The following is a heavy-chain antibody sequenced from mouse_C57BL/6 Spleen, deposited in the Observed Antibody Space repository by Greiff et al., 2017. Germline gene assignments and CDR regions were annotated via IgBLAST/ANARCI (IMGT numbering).Heavy chain of an antibody. Sequence: EVKLVESGGGLVQPGGSLSLSCAASGFTFTDYYMSWVRQPPGKALEWLGFIRNKANGDTTAYSASVKGRFTISSDNSQSILYLQMNALRAEDSATYYFARYIHKLYYFDYWGQGTTLTVSS. CDR3: ARYIHKLYYFDY. V-gene: IGHV7-3*01. D-gene: IGHD3-3*01. CDR2: IRNKANGDTT. J-gene: IGHJ2*01. CDR1: GFTFTDYY.